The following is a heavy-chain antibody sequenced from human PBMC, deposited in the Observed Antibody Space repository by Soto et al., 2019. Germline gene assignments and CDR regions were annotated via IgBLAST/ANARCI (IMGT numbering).Heavy chain of an antibody. CDR3: AREGPMTGGYYLMGLSSDY. V-gene: IGHV4-39*02. J-gene: IGHJ4*02. CDR1: GASISSSNY. CDR2: IYYSGNT. Sequence: SETLSLTCTVSGASISSSNYWAWIRQPPGKGLEWIGSIYYSGNTYYTPSLKSRVSMSVDTSKNQFSLKLSSVTAADTAVYFCAREGPMTGGYYLMGLSSDYWGQGTLVTVSS. D-gene: IGHD3-22*01.